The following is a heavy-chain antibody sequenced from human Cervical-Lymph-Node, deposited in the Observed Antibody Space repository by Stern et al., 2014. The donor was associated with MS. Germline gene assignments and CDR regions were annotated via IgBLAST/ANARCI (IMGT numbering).Heavy chain of an antibody. CDR3: SRDADGYSLVFGY. CDR2: IHNSGTT. J-gene: IGHJ4*02. Sequence: LQLQESGPGLVKPSQTLSLTFAVTGGSISSAEYYWSLIRQSPGKGLEWIGYIHNSGTTYYNPSLKSRVTISVDTSKNQFSLKLRSVTAADTAVYYCSRDADGYSLVFGYWGRGTLVTVSS. D-gene: IGHD5-24*01. V-gene: IGHV4-30-4*01. CDR1: GGSISSAEYY.